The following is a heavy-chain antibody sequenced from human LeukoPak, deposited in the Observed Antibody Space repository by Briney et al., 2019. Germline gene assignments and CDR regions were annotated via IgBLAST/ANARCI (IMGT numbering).Heavy chain of an antibody. D-gene: IGHD3-22*01. CDR2: IKSKTDGGTT. CDR3: TTDPRITMIVVVSN. CDR1: GFTFSNAW. V-gene: IGHV3-15*01. J-gene: IGHJ4*02. Sequence: KPGGSLRLSCAASGFTFSNAWMSWVRQAPGKELEWVGRIKSKTDGGTTDYAAPVKGRFTISRDDSKNTLYLQMNSLKTEDTAVYYCTTDPRITMIVVVSNWSQGTLVTVSS.